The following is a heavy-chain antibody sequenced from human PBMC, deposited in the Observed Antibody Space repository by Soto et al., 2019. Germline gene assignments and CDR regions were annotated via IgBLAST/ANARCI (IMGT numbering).Heavy chain of an antibody. D-gene: IGHD3-10*01. CDR2: INHSGST. J-gene: IGHJ4*02. V-gene: IGHV4-34*01. Sequence: SETLSLTCAVYGGSFSCYYWSWIRQPPGKGLEWIGEINHSGSTNYNPSLKSRVTISVDTSKNQFSLKLSSVTAADTAVYYCARGTWYYGSGSHHAFDYWGQGTLVTVSS. CDR1: GGSFSCYY. CDR3: ARGTWYYGSGSHHAFDY.